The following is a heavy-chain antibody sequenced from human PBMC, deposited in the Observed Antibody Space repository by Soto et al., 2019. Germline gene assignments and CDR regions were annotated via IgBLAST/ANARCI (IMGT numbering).Heavy chain of an antibody. CDR2: IDYSGTT. D-gene: IGHD6-13*01. V-gene: IGHV4-39*01. Sequence: SETLSLTCTVSGGSISSSSYHWGWIRQPPGKGLEWIGSIDYSGTTFYNASLNSRVTISADTSKNQFSLKLSSVPAADTALYYCARRTNTAGGWFDSWGQGALVTVSS. J-gene: IGHJ5*01. CDR3: ARRTNTAGGWFDS. CDR1: GGSISSSSYH.